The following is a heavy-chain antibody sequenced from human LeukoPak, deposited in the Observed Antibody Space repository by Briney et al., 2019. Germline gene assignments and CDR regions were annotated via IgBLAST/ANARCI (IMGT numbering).Heavy chain of an antibody. CDR2: ISSSSSYI. CDR3: ARESGGYCSSTSCDDAFDI. J-gene: IGHJ3*02. Sequence: GGSLRLSCTASGFIFRDYVMSWVRQAPGKGLEWVSSISSSSSYIYYADSVKGRFTISRDNAKNSLYLQMNSLRAEDTAVYYCARESGGYCSSTSCDDAFDIWGQGTMVTVSS. D-gene: IGHD2-2*01. V-gene: IGHV3-21*01. CDR1: GFIFRDYV.